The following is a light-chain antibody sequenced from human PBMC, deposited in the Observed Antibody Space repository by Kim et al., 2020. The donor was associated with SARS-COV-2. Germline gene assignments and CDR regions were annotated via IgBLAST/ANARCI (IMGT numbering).Light chain of an antibody. CDR1: KLGDKY. CDR2: QDT. J-gene: IGLJ2*01. Sequence: SYELTQPPSVSVSPGQTATITCSGDKLGDKYACWYQQKPGHSPVLVIYQDTKRPSGIPERFSGSNSGNTATLTISGTQAMDEADYYCLAWDSSVFGGGTQLTVL. CDR3: LAWDSSV. V-gene: IGLV3-1*01.